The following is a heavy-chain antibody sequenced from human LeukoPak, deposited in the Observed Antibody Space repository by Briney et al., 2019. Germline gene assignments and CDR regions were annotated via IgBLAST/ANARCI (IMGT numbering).Heavy chain of an antibody. J-gene: IGHJ4*02. CDR3: ARSFGVLMSVYFDY. Sequence: SETLSLTCTVSGGSISSYYWSWIRQPAGKGLEWIGRIYISGSTNYNPSLKSRVTISVDTSKNQFSLKLSSVTAADTAVYYCARSFGVLMSVYFDYWGQGTLVTVSS. CDR1: GGSISSYY. CDR2: IYISGST. D-gene: IGHD3-3*01. V-gene: IGHV4-4*07.